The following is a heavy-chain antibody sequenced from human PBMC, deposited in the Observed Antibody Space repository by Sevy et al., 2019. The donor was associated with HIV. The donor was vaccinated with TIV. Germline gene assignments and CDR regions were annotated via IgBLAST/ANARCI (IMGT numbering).Heavy chain of an antibody. Sequence: GGSLRLSCAASGFSFSTYWIHWVRQAPGKGLEWVANIKQDESEKYYVASVKGRFTISRDNAKNSVYLEMNSLRPEDTAIYYCAKGNSSSFDYWGQGTLVTVSS. CDR1: GFSFSTYW. D-gene: IGHD3-22*01. J-gene: IGHJ4*02. CDR3: AKGNSSSFDY. V-gene: IGHV3-7*01. CDR2: IKQDESEK.